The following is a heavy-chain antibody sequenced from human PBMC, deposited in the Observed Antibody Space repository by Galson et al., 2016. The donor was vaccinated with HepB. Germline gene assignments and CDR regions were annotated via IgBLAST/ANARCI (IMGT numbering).Heavy chain of an antibody. CDR1: GFTFSSYA. CDR3: AKFLDGYIDY. J-gene: IGHJ4*02. V-gene: IGHV3-23*01. CDR2: ISGSGSGS. Sequence: SLRLSCAASGFTFSSYAMSWVRQAPGKGLEWVSAISGSGSGSYTADSVKGRFTISRDNSKDTLYLQLNSLRAEDTAVYYCAKFLDGYIDYWDQGTLVTVSS. D-gene: IGHD3-3*01.